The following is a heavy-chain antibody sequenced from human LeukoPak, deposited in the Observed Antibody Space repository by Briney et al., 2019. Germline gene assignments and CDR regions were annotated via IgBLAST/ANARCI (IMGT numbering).Heavy chain of an antibody. CDR1: GFTFSSYA. V-gene: IGHV3-23*01. Sequence: PGGSLRLSCAASGFTFSSYAMSWVRQPPGEGLGWVSAISGSGGSTYYADSVKGRFTISRDNSTNTLYLKMNSVRAEDTAVYSCAKDHRRGTSSGVYYYYGMDVWGQGTTVTVSS. J-gene: IGHJ6*02. CDR3: AKDHRRGTSSGVYYYYGMDV. D-gene: IGHD2-2*01. CDR2: ISGSGGST.